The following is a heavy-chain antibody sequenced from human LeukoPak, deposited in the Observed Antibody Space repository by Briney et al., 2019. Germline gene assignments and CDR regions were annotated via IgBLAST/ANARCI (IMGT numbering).Heavy chain of an antibody. V-gene: IGHV4-34*01. D-gene: IGHD2-21*02. J-gene: IGHJ3*02. Sequence: SETLSLTCAVYGGSFSGYYWSWIRQPPGKGLEWIGEINHSGSTNYNPSLKSRVTISVDTSKDQFSLKLSSVTAADTAVYYCARVPRPLFSSVRGAFDIWGQGTMVTVSS. CDR3: ARVPRPLFSSVRGAFDI. CDR2: INHSGST. CDR1: GGSFSGYY.